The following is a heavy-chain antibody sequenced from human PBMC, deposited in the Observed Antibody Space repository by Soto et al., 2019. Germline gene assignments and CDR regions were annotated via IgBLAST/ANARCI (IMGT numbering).Heavy chain of an antibody. CDR2: INTDGSST. CDR1: GFTFSSYW. Sequence: EVQLVESGGGLVQPGGSLRLSCAASGFTFSSYWMHWVRQAPGKGRVWVSRINTDGSSTSYADSVKGRFTISRDNAKNPLYRQMNSLRAEDTAVYYCAREVSSSWYDYWGQGTLVTVSS. D-gene: IGHD6-13*01. J-gene: IGHJ4*02. V-gene: IGHV3-74*01. CDR3: AREVSSSWYDY.